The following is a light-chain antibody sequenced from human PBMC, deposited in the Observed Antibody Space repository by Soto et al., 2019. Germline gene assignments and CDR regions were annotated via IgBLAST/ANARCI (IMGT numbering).Light chain of an antibody. J-gene: IGKJ5*01. CDR3: QQYGNAPIT. CDR1: QAVYSSL. Sequence: ETVLTQSPGPLSLSPGEGATLSCKATQAVYSSLLAWYQQKPGQAPRLLIYGASSRATGIPDRFSGSGSGTDFTLSISRLEVEDVAVYHCQQYGNAPITFGQGTRLEIK. V-gene: IGKV3-20*01. CDR2: GAS.